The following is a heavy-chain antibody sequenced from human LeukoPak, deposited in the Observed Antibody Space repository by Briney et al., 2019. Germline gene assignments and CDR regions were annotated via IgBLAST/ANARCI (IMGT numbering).Heavy chain of an antibody. CDR2: INHSGST. CDR3: ARHVLATGILDWFDP. V-gene: IGHV4-34*01. CDR1: GGSFSGYY. Sequence: SETLSLTCAVYGGSFSGYYWSWIRQPPGKGLEWIGEINHSGSTNYNPSLKSRVTISVDTSKNQFSLKLSSVTAADTAVYYCARHVLATGILDWFDPWGQGTLVTVSS. D-gene: IGHD5-24*01. J-gene: IGHJ5*02.